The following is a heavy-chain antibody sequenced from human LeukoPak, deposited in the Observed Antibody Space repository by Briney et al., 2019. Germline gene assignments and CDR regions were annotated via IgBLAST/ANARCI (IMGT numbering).Heavy chain of an antibody. CDR3: AREEGGGVRDYDSSGYPTY. J-gene: IGHJ4*02. Sequence: ASVKVSCKASGGTFSSYAISWVRQAPGQGLEWMGGIIPIFGTANYAQKFQGRVTMTRDTSTSTVYMELSSLRSEDTAVYYCAREEGGGVRDYDSSGYPTYWGQGTLVTVSS. V-gene: IGHV1-69*05. CDR2: IIPIFGTA. D-gene: IGHD3-22*01. CDR1: GGTFSSYA.